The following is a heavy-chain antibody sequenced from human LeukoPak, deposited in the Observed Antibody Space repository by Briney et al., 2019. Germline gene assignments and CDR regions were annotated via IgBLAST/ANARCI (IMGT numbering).Heavy chain of an antibody. J-gene: IGHJ4*02. CDR2: IRYDGSNR. V-gene: IGHV3-30*02. CDR3: AKGGYDPDYYFDY. CDR1: GFTFSSYG. Sequence: GGSLRLSCAASGFTFSSYGMHWVRQAPGKGLEWVAFIRYDGSNRYYADSVKGRFTISRGNSKNTLYLQMNSLRAEDTAFYYCAKGGYDPDYYFDYWGQGTLVTVSS. D-gene: IGHD3-16*01.